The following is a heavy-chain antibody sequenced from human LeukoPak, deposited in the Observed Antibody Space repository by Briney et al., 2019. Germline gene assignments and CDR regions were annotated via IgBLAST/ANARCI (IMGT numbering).Heavy chain of an antibody. CDR3: ARSRPPYYYYGMDV. V-gene: IGHV3-74*01. Sequence: GGSLRLSCAASGFTFSSYWMHWVRHAPGKGLVWVSRINSDGSSTSYADSVKGRFTISRDNAKNTLYLQMNSLRAEDTAVYYCARSRPPYYYYGMDVWGQGTTVTVSS. J-gene: IGHJ6*02. CDR2: INSDGSST. CDR1: GFTFSSYW.